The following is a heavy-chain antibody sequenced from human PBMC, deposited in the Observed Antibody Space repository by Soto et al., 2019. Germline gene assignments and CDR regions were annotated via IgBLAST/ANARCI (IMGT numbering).Heavy chain of an antibody. CDR2: IIPIFGTA. CDR3: ARRGYSGYLPPYYYGMDV. D-gene: IGHD5-12*01. V-gene: IGHV1-69*06. Sequence: QVQLVQSGAEVKKPGSSVKVSCKASGGTFSSYAISWVRQAPGQGLEWMGGIIPIFGTANYAQKFQGRVTITAYKSTSTAYMELSSLRSEDTDVYYCARRGYSGYLPPYYYGMDVWGQGTTVTVSS. J-gene: IGHJ6*02. CDR1: GGTFSSYA.